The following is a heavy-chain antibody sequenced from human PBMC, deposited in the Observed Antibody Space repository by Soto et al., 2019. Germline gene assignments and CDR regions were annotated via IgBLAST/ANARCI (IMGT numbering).Heavy chain of an antibody. Sequence: SVKVSCKASGGTFSSYAISWVRQAPGQGLEWMGGIIPIFGTANYAQKFQGRVTITADESTSTAYMELSSLRSEDTAVYYCARDLAGRRLHCYGSGSYYRTCRYFDYWGQGTLVTVSS. J-gene: IGHJ4*02. CDR1: GGTFSSYA. CDR2: IIPIFGTA. V-gene: IGHV1-69*13. CDR3: ARDLAGRRLHCYGSGSYYRTCRYFDY. D-gene: IGHD3-10*01.